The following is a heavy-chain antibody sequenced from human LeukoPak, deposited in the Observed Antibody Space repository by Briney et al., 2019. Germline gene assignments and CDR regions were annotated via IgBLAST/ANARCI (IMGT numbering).Heavy chain of an antibody. CDR1: GDSVSSNSAA. Sequence: SQTLSLTCAISGDSVSSNSAAWNWIRQSPSRGLEWLGRTYFRSQWSDDYAVSVKSRITINPDTSKSQFSLQLNSVTPDDTAVYYCAREVASSYAFDIWLQGTMVTVSS. V-gene: IGHV6-1*01. CDR2: TYFRSQWSD. CDR3: AREVASSYAFDI. J-gene: IGHJ3*02.